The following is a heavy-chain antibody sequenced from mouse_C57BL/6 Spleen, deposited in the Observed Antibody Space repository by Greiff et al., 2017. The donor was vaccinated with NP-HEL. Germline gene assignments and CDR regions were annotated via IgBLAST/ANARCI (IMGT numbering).Heavy chain of an antibody. D-gene: IGHD1-1*02. Sequence: DVKLQESGAELVKPGASVKLSCTASGFNIKDYYMHWVKQRTEQGLEWIGRIDPEDGETKYAPKFQGKATITADTSSNTAYLQLSSLTSEDTAVYYCAREIDYGRSAYAMDYWGQGTSVTVSS. CDR3: AREIDYGRSAYAMDY. CDR1: GFNIKDYY. CDR2: IDPEDGET. V-gene: IGHV14-2*01. J-gene: IGHJ4*01.